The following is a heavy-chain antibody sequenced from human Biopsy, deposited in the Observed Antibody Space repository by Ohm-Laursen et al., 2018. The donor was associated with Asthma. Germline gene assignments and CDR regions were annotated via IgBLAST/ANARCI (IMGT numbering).Heavy chain of an antibody. Sequence: ASVKVSCKSSGYTFINYAIHWVRQAPGQRLEWMGWINAGNGNAKYSQKFQGRVTITRDTSASTAYMDLSSLRSEDTAVYYCARTYYDFLTGQVNDVFAIWGQGTMVTVSS. CDR2: INAGNGNA. CDR3: ARTYYDFLTGQVNDVFAI. V-gene: IGHV1-3*01. CDR1: GYTFINYA. J-gene: IGHJ3*02. D-gene: IGHD3-9*01.